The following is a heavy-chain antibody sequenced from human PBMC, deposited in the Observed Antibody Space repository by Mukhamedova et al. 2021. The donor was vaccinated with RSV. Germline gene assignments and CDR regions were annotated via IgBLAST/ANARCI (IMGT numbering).Heavy chain of an antibody. D-gene: IGHD2-15*01. CDR2: IYYSGDT. CDR3: SRGGNVVVEKPVDV. J-gene: IGHJ6*01. Sequence: SINSYYWGWIRQSPVRGLEWVATIYYSGDTYYNPSLMGRATISVDRSKNNLSLKLNSVTVADTAVYFCSRGGNVVVEKPVDVW. V-gene: IGHV4-39*02. CDR1: SINSYY.